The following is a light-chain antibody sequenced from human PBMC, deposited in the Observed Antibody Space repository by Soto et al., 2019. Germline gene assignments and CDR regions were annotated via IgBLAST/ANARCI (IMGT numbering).Light chain of an antibody. CDR1: DSNIGSHI. CDR3: AAWDDSLHGLHVL. CDR2: SDN. V-gene: IGLV1-44*01. Sequence: QSVLTQPPSASGTPGQRVTISCSGSDSNIGSHIVNWYQQLPGTAPKLLIYSDNKRPSGVPDRFSSSKSGTSASLDISGVQSEDEGDYDCAAWDDSLHGLHVLFGAGTKVTVL. J-gene: IGLJ3*02.